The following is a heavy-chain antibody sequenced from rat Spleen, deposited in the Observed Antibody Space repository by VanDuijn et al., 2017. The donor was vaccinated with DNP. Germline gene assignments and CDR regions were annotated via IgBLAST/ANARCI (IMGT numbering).Heavy chain of an antibody. CDR1: GFTFSYYW. J-gene: IGHJ3*01. CDR2: NVYDGSRT. Sequence: EVQLVESGGGLVQPGRSLELSCRASGFTFSYYWMFWIRQVPGKGLEWVATNVYDGSRTYYRDSVKGRFTISRDNAKSTLYLQMNSLRSEDTATYYCARDGGGPFDYWGRGTLVTVSS. D-gene: IGHD1-11*01. CDR3: ARDGGGPFDY. V-gene: IGHV5S10*01.